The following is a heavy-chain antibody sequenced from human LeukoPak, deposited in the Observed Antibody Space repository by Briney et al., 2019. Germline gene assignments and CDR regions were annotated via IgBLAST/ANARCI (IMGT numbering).Heavy chain of an antibody. CDR1: TGSFSDYY. CDR2: ISHSGST. CDR3: AKGVGYDILTGPGYFDL. V-gene: IGHV4-34*01. Sequence: SETLSLTCAVYTGSFSDYYWSWIRQPPGMGLEWIGKISHSGSTNYNPSLKSGVSISVDTSKNQFSLKLSSLNTADMAVYYCAKGVGYDILTGPGYFDLWGRGTLVTVSS. D-gene: IGHD3-9*01. J-gene: IGHJ2*01.